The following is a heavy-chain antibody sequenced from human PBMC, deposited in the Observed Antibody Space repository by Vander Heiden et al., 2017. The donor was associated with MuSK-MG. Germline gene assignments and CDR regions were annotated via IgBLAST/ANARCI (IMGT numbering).Heavy chain of an antibody. CDR3: ARDMEDKGSGSYYYNWFDP. Sequence: QVQLVQSGAEVKKPGSSVKVSCKASGGTFSSYAISWVRQAPGQGLEWMGGIIPIFGTANYAQKFQGRVTITADKSTSTAYMELSSLRSEDTAVYYCARDMEDKGSGSYYYNWFDPWGQGTLVTVSS. CDR2: IIPIFGTA. CDR1: GGTFSSYA. D-gene: IGHD3-10*01. V-gene: IGHV1-69*06. J-gene: IGHJ5*02.